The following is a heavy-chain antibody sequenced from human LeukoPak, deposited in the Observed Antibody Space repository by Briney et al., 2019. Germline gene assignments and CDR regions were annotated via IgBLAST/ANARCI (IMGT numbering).Heavy chain of an antibody. CDR3: ARPLWFGELFGGSMPGY. V-gene: IGHV5-51*01. CDR1: GNSFTHYW. J-gene: IGHJ4*02. D-gene: IGHD3-10*01. CDR2: NYPGDSDT. Sequence: GESLKTPRKSSGNSFTHYWNGLVRPMSGKGPEWMGINYPGDSDTIHSPSFQGPVTISADKSINTAYLQWSSLKASDTARYYCARPLWFGELFGGSMPGYWGQGTLVTVSS.